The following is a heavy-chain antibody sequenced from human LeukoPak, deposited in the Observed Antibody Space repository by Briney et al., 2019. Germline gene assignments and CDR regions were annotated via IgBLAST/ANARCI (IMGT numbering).Heavy chain of an antibody. D-gene: IGHD3-9*01. CDR3: AKGVISTATYFSYSDY. V-gene: IGHV3-23*01. CDR1: GFTFSDYG. CDR2: ISASGDYT. J-gene: IGHJ4*02. Sequence: PGGSLRLSCAASGFTFSDYGMSWVRQAPGKGLEWVSAISASGDYTNYADSVKGRFTISRDSSKNTLYVQMNNLRAEDTAVYYCAKGVISTATYFSYSDYWGQGTLVTVSS.